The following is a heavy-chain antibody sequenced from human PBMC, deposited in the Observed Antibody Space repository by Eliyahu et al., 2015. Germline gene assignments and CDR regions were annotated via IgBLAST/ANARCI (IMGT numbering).Heavy chain of an antibody. Sequence: VQLVESGGGLVKPGGSLRLSCVTSGFRFXXXQMHWVRQTAGKGLEWVASIGSIPSYIHYADSVRGRFTVSRDNDENSVYLQMTSLRVEDTALYYCAREKESFCGGDSCAPHWGQGVQVTVSS. V-gene: IGHV3-21*06. CDR2: IGSIPSYI. D-gene: IGHD2-21*02. J-gene: IGHJ4*02. CDR3: AREKESFCGGDSCAPH. CDR1: GFRFXXXQ.